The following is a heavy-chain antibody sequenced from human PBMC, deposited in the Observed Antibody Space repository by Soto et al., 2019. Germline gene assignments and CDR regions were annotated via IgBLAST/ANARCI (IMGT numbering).Heavy chain of an antibody. Sequence: QVQLVQSGAEVKKPGASVKVSCKASGYTFTSYGISWVRQAPGQGLEWMGWISAYNGNTNYAQKLQGRVTMTTDTSTRTAYMELRSLRSDDTAVYYCARDMVRGVNGEETFDYWGQGTLVTVSS. CDR2: ISAYNGNT. CDR3: ARDMVRGVNGEETFDY. V-gene: IGHV1-18*01. J-gene: IGHJ4*02. D-gene: IGHD3-10*01. CDR1: GYTFTSYG.